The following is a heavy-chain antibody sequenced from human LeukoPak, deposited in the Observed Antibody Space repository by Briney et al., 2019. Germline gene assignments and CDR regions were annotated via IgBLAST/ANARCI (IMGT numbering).Heavy chain of an antibody. V-gene: IGHV1-2*06. J-gene: IGHJ4*02. Sequence: ASVKVSCKASGYTFTGYYIHWVRQAPGQGLEWMGRINPNSGGANYAQKFQGRVTMTRDTSINTAYMELSSLTSDDTAVYYCARDLSASLPDYWGQGTLVTVSS. CDR2: INPNSGGA. D-gene: IGHD1-26*01. CDR1: GYTFTGYY. CDR3: ARDLSASLPDY.